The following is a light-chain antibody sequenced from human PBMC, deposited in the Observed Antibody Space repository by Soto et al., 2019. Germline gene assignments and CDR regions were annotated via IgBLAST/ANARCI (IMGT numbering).Light chain of an antibody. J-gene: IGKJ1*01. V-gene: IGKV1-5*03. Sequence: DIQMTQSPSTLSASVGDTVTITCRASQSLSSWLAWYQHKPGKAPKLLISKASGLESGVPSRFSGSGSGTEFTFTISSLQPDDFATYYCQQYKRSSTFGQGTKVEIK. CDR2: KAS. CDR3: QQYKRSST. CDR1: QSLSSW.